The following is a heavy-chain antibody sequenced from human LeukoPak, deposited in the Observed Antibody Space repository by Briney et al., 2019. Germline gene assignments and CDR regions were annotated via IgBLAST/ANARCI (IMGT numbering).Heavy chain of an antibody. D-gene: IGHD2-15*01. CDR2: ISSSSSSYI. CDR3: ARAEAPTTDAFDI. CDR1: GFTFSSYS. Sequence: GGSLRLSCAASGFTFSSYSMNWVRQAPGKGLEWVSSISSSSSSYIYYADSVKGRFTISRDNAKNSLYLQMNSLRAEDTAVYYCARAEAPTTDAFDIWGQGTMVTVSS. J-gene: IGHJ3*02. V-gene: IGHV3-21*01.